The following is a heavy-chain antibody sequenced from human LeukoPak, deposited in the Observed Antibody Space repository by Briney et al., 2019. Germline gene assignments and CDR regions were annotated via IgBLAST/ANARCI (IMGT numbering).Heavy chain of an antibody. CDR3: AKDTIFAVDPFDY. V-gene: IGHV3-30*02. D-gene: IGHD3-3*01. J-gene: IGHJ4*02. CDR2: IQYDGTQI. CDR1: GFTFSSYS. Sequence: RTGGSLRLSCAASGFTFSSYSMNWVRQAPGKGLEWVAFIQYDGTQIQYTNSVKGRFTVSRDNSKNTLYLQMNSLRAEDTAVYYCAKDTIFAVDPFDYWGQGPLVTVSS.